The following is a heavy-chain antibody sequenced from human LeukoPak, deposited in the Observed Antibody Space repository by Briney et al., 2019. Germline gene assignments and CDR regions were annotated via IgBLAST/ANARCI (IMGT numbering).Heavy chain of an antibody. CDR2: IYDDGST. J-gene: IGHJ4*02. Sequence: PSETLSLTCTVSGGSISRSNWWSWVRQSPGKGLEWIGEIYDDGSTNYKSSLKSRVTISVDKSKNQFFLNLSSVTAADTAVYYCASPRAERSTWYAVDYWGQGILVTVYS. CDR3: ASPRAERSTWYAVDY. CDR1: GGSISRSNW. V-gene: IGHV4-4*02. D-gene: IGHD6-13*01.